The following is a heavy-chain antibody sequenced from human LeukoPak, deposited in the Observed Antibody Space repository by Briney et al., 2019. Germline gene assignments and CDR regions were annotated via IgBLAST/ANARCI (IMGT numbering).Heavy chain of an antibody. D-gene: IGHD3-16*01. Sequence: GGSLRLSCAASGFTFSNAWMSWVRQAPGKGLEWVSVIYGGGTTYYADSVKGRFTISRDNSKNTLFLQMNSLRAEDTAVYYCARGRGSQFDPWGQGTLVTVSS. J-gene: IGHJ5*02. CDR1: GFTFSNAW. V-gene: IGHV3-66*01. CDR2: IYGGGTT. CDR3: ARGRGSQFDP.